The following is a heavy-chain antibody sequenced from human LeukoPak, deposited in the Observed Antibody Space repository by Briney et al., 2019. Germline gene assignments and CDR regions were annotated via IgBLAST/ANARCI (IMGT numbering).Heavy chain of an antibody. CDR3: ATSKVGVVATGLDY. J-gene: IGHJ4*02. Sequence: PGGSLRLSFAASGFTFSSYGMHWVRKAPGKGLEWVAFIRYDGSNKYYADSVKGRFTISRDNSKNTLYLQMNSLRAEDTAVYYCATSKVGVVATGLDYWGQGTLVTVSS. CDR1: GFTFSSYG. CDR2: IRYDGSNK. V-gene: IGHV3-30*02. D-gene: IGHD5-12*01.